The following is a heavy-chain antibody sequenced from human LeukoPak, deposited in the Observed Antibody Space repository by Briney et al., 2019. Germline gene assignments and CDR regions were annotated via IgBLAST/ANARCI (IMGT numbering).Heavy chain of an antibody. J-gene: IGHJ6*03. Sequence: GGSLRLSCTASGFTFGDYAMSRVRQAPGKGLEWVGFIRSKAYGGTTEYAASVKGRFTISRDDSKSIAYLQMNSLKTEDTAVYYCTRVPATAISPTHMDVWGKGTTVTVSS. D-gene: IGHD2-15*01. CDR1: GFTFGDYA. CDR3: TRVPATAISPTHMDV. CDR2: IRSKAYGGTT. V-gene: IGHV3-49*04.